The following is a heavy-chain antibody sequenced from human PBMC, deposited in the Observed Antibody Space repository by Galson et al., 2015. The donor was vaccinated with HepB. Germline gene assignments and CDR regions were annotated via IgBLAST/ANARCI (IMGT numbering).Heavy chain of an antibody. V-gene: IGHV3-11*01. CDR1: GFTFRNFY. Sequence: SLRLSCAASGFTFRNFYMSWIRQAPGKGLELVSYISGSRSTIFHADSVKGRFTISRDNARNSLYLQMSSLRAEDTAVYYCARLSDCTGGTCYSGYYGLGVWGQGTTVIVSS. J-gene: IGHJ6*02. D-gene: IGHD2-15*01. CDR2: ISGSRSTI. CDR3: ARLSDCTGGTCYSGYYGLGV.